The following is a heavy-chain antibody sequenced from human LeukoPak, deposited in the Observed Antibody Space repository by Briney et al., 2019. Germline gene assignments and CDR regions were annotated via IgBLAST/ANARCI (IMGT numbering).Heavy chain of an antibody. V-gene: IGHV4-59*01. CDR3: ARDRYPSMDV. D-gene: IGHD2-2*02. CDR1: GGSISSSY. Sequence: PSETLSLTCTVSGGSISSSYWSWIRQPPGKGLEWIGYIYYSGSTNYNPSLKSRVTISVDTSKNQFSLKLSSVTAADTAVYYWARDRYPSMDVWGQGTTVTVSS. J-gene: IGHJ6*02. CDR2: IYYSGST.